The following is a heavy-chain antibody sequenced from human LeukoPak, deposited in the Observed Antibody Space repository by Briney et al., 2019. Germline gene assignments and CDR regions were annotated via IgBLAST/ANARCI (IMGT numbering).Heavy chain of an antibody. CDR1: GFTFDDYA. D-gene: IGHD6-13*01. J-gene: IGHJ4*02. Sequence: RGSLRLSCAASGFTFDDYAMHWVRQAPGKGLEWVSLISGDGVSTYYAASMKGRFTISRDDNKNSLYLQMNSLRAEDTALYYCAKDLSYSSSHPFDYWGQGTLVTVSS. CDR2: ISGDGVST. CDR3: AKDLSYSSSHPFDY. V-gene: IGHV3-43*02.